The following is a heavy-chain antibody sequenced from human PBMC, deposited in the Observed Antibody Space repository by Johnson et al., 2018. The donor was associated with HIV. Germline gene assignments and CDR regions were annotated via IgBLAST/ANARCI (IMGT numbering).Heavy chain of an antibody. D-gene: IGHD3-22*01. Sequence: MQLVESGGGLVQPGGSLRLSCAASGFTFSSYDMSWVRQAPGKGLEWVSAISGSGGSTYYADSVKGRFTISRDNSKNTLYLQMNSLRAEDTAVYYCAKGMYYYDSSGYYLDAFDIWGQGTMVTVSS. J-gene: IGHJ3*02. CDR1: GFTFSSYD. V-gene: IGHV3-23*04. CDR2: ISGSGGST. CDR3: AKGMYYYDSSGYYLDAFDI.